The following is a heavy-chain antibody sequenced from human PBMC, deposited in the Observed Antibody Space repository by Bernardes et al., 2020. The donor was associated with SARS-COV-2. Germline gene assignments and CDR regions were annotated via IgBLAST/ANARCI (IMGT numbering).Heavy chain of an antibody. J-gene: IGHJ6*03. D-gene: IGHD3-3*01. V-gene: IGHV2-5*01. CDR1: GFSLSTSGVG. CDR3: ARTITIFDPGYYYMDV. Sequence: SGPTLVKPTQTLTLTCTFSGFSLSTSGVGVGWIRQPPGKALECLALINWNDDKRYSPSLKSRFTVTKDTSKNQVVLTMTNMDPVDTATYYCARTITIFDPGYYYMDVWGKGTTVTVSS. CDR2: INWNDDK.